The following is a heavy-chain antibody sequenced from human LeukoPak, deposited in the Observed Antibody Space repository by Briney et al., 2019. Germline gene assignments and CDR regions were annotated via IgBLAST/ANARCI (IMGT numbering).Heavy chain of an antibody. Sequence: GESLKISCKGSGYSFTSYWIGWVRQMPGKGLEWMGIIYPGDSDTRYSPSFQGQVTISADKSISTAYLQWSSLKASDTAMYYCARLKGAFVVVTATGGYYYMDVWGKGTTVTVSS. CDR1: GYSFTSYW. V-gene: IGHV5-51*01. D-gene: IGHD2-21*02. J-gene: IGHJ6*03. CDR2: IYPGDSDT. CDR3: ARLKGAFVVVTATGGYYYMDV.